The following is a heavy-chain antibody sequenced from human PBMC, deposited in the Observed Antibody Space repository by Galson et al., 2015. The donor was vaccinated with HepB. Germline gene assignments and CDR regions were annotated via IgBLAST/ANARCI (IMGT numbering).Heavy chain of an antibody. CDR3: ARGIFCSGSDCYPGFYFFDY. CDR1: GFTVSSNY. J-gene: IGHJ4*02. CDR2: IYSGGNT. V-gene: IGHV3-66*01. D-gene: IGHD2-21*02. Sequence: SLRLSCAASGFTVSSNYMSWVRQAPGKGLEWVSVIYSGGNTYYADSVEGRFTISRDSSKNTLYLQMNSLRVEDTAVYYCARGIFCSGSDCYPGFYFFDYWGQGTLVTVSS.